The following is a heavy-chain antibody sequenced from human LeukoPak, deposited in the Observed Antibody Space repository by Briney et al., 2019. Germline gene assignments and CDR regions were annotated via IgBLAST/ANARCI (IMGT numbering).Heavy chain of an antibody. D-gene: IGHD3-3*01. CDR2: IYYSGST. Sequence: SETLSLTCTVSGDSISSYYWSWIRQPPGKGLEWIGYIYYSGSTNYNPSLKSRVTISVDTSKNQFSLKLSSVTAADTAVYYCASGGEEGFGVVARTHYYYGMDVWGQGTTVTVSS. CDR3: ASGGEEGFGVVARTHYYYGMDV. CDR1: GDSISSYY. V-gene: IGHV4-59*01. J-gene: IGHJ6*02.